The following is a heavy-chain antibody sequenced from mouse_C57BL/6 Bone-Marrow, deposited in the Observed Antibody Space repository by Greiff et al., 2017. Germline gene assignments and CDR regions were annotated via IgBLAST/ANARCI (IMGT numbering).Heavy chain of an antibody. D-gene: IGHD2-5*01. V-gene: IGHV1-55*01. J-gene: IGHJ1*03. CDR2: IYPGSGST. CDR3: ASPYYSNYWYFDV. CDR1: GYTFTSYW. Sequence: QVQLQQPGAELVKPGASVKLSCKASGYTFTSYWITWVKQRPGQGLEWIGDIYPGSGSTNYNEKFKSKATLTGDTSSSTAYMQRSSLTSEDSAVYYCASPYYSNYWYFDVWGTGNTATVSS.